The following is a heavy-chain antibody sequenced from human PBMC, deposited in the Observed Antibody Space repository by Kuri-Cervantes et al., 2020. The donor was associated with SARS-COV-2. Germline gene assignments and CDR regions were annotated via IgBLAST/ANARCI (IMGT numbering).Heavy chain of an antibody. CDR1: GFTFSSYA. CDR3: AKDLYDFWSGSTFDY. Sequence: GESLKISCAASGFTFSSYAMHWVRQAPGKGLEWVAVISYDGSNKYYADSVKGRFTISRDNSKNTLYLQMNSLRTEDTALYYCAKDLYDFWSGSTFDYWGQGTLVTVSS. V-gene: IGHV3-30*04. D-gene: IGHD3-3*01. CDR2: ISYDGSNK. J-gene: IGHJ4*02.